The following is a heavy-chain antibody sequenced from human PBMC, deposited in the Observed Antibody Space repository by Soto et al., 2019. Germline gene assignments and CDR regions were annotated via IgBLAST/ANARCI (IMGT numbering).Heavy chain of an antibody. Sequence: GGSLRLSCTASGFTFGDYAMSWFRQAPGKGLEWVGFIRSKAYGGTTEYAASVKGRFTISRDDSKSIAYLQMNSLRAEDTAVYYCAKAGSGWYWHFDYWGQGTLVTVSS. CDR3: AKAGSGWYWHFDY. CDR1: GFTFGDYA. J-gene: IGHJ4*02. CDR2: IRSKAYGGTT. D-gene: IGHD6-13*01. V-gene: IGHV3-49*03.